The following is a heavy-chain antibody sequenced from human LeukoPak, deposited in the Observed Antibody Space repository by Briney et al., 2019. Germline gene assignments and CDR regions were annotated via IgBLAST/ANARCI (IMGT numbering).Heavy chain of an antibody. D-gene: IGHD3-10*01. J-gene: IGHJ4*02. CDR2: IKEDGSER. V-gene: IGHV3-7*01. CDR1: GYTLSRNY. Sequence: GGSLRLSCAAPGYTLSRNYICSVRQARGKGLGWVANIKEDGSERYYVYSVKGRFTISRDNAKNSLDLQMNSLRAEETAVYYCARDTLGEGEDANYAVYYFDYWGQGTPVTVSS. CDR3: ARDTLGEGEDANYAVYYFDY.